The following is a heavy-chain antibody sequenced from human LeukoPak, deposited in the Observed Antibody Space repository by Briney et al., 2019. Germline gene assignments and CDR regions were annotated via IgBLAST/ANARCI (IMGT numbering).Heavy chain of an antibody. Sequence: ASVKVSCKAFGYTFTSYYMHWVRQAPGQGLEWMGIINPSGGSTSYAQKFQGRVTMTSDTSTSTVYMELTSLRSEDTAVYYCATGEYAFDIWGQGTMVTVSS. CDR2: INPSGGST. CDR3: ATGEYAFDI. J-gene: IGHJ3*02. CDR1: GYTFTSYY. V-gene: IGHV1-46*01.